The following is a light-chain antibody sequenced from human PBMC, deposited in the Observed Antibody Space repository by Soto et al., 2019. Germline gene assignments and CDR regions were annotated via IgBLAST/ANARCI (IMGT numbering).Light chain of an antibody. CDR3: QQLNSYPRIT. J-gene: IGKJ5*01. CDR2: KAS. CDR1: QSISSW. Sequence: DIQMTQSPSTLSASVGARVPITWRARQSISSWLAWYQQKPGKTPKLLIYKASNLESGAPSRFSGSGSGTDFTLTISSLQPEDFATYYCQQLNSYPRITFGQGTRLEI. V-gene: IGKV1-5*03.